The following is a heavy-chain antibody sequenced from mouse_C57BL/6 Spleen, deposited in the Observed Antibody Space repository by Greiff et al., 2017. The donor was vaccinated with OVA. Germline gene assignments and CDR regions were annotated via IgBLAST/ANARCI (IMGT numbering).Heavy chain of an antibody. J-gene: IGHJ4*01. CDR1: GYTFTSYW. CDR2: IDPSDSYT. V-gene: IGHV1-59*01. Sequence: QVQLQQPGAELVRPGTSVKLSCKASGYTFTSYWMHWVKQRPGQGLEWIGVIDPSDSYTNYNQKFKGKATLTVDTSSSTAYMQLSSLTSEDAAVYYCARKQPLDAMDYWGQGTSVTVSS. CDR3: ARKQPLDAMDY. D-gene: IGHD6-1*01.